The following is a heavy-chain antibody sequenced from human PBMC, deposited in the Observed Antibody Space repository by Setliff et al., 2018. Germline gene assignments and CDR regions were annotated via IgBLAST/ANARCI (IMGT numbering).Heavy chain of an antibody. CDR2: IFPTDSDT. J-gene: IGHJ4*02. CDR1: GRSFTSFW. V-gene: IGHV5-51*01. CDR3: ARVGIKGGYYFDY. Sequence: LKGYCKASGRSFTSFWIGWGRQMPGKGLEWMGIIFPTDSDTRYSTSFRGQATISADKSISTAYLQWSSLKASDTAIYYCARVGIKGGYYFDYWGQGTLVTVSS. D-gene: IGHD7-27*01.